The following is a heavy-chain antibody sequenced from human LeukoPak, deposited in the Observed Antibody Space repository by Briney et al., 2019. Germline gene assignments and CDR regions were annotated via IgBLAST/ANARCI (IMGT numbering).Heavy chain of an antibody. D-gene: IGHD1-26*01. J-gene: IGHJ4*02. Sequence: PGGSLRLSCAAPGFTFSSYSMNWVRQAPWKGLEWVSAISSSSSYIYYADSVKGRFTISRDNAKNSLYLQMNSLGAEDTAVYYCARGWELYFDYWGQGTLVTVSS. CDR3: ARGWELYFDY. CDR1: GFTFSSYS. V-gene: IGHV3-21*01. CDR2: ISSSSSYI.